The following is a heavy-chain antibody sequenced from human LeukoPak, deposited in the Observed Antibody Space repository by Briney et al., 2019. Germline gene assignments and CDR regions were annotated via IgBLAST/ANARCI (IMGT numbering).Heavy chain of an antibody. V-gene: IGHV4-4*07. CDR1: GGSINSYY. CDR3: ARGGKATVVTM. J-gene: IGHJ4*02. CDR2: IHSSGST. D-gene: IGHD4-23*01. Sequence: SETLSLTCTVSGGSINSYYWSWIRQPAGKGLEWIGCIHSSGSTNYNPSLKSRVSMSVDTSKNQFSLKLTSVTAADTAVYYCARGGKATVVTMWGQGILVTVSS.